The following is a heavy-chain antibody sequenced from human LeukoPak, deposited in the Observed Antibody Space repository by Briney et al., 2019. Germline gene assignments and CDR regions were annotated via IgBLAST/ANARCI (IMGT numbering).Heavy chain of an antibody. Sequence: GGSLRLSCAASGFTFSDYYMSWIRQAPGKGLEWVSYISRSGSTIYYADSVKGRFTISRDNSKNTLYLQMNSLRAEDTAVYYCARAFNAYFDWSGNAFDIWGQGTMVTVSS. CDR2: ISRSGSTI. D-gene: IGHD3-9*01. CDR1: GFTFSDYY. CDR3: ARAFNAYFDWSGNAFDI. V-gene: IGHV3-11*01. J-gene: IGHJ3*02.